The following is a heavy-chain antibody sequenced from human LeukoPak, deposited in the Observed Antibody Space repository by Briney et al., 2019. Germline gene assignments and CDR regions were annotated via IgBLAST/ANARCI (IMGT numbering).Heavy chain of an antibody. Sequence: GGSLRLSCAASGFTFSSYAMSWVRQAPGKGLEWVSAISGSGGSTYYADSVKGRFTISRDNSKNTLYLQMNSLRAEDTAVYYCAKALPMPRNWNYKTFDYWGQGTLVTVSS. CDR1: GFTFSSYA. CDR2: ISGSGGST. V-gene: IGHV3-23*01. D-gene: IGHD1-7*01. J-gene: IGHJ4*02. CDR3: AKALPMPRNWNYKTFDY.